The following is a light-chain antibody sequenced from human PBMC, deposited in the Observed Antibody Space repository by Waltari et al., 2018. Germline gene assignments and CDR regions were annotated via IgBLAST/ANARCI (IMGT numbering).Light chain of an antibody. V-gene: IGKV3-20*01. CDR2: DVS. J-gene: IGKJ2*01. CDR3: QQYGSSPYT. CDR1: QSVSSTH. Sequence: ETVLTQSPGTLSLSPGERATLSCRASQSVSSTHLAWYQQKPGQAPRLLIDDVSSRAAGIPDRFSGSGSGTDFSLTISRLEPEDFAVYYCQQYGSSPYTFGQGTKLEIK.